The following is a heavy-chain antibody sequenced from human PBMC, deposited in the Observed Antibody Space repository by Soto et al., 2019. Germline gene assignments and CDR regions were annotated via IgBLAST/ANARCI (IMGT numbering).Heavy chain of an antibody. CDR3: ARGRLVPAVNFDY. CDR1: GASISSGGFS. Sequence: QLQLQESGSGLVKPSQTLSLTCAVSGASISSGGFSWSWIRQPPGKGLEWIGYIYHSGTSFYNPSLKSRVTISVDGSKNQFSLKVNSVTAADTAVYYCARGRLVPAVNFDYWGLGTLVTVSS. J-gene: IGHJ4*02. CDR2: IYHSGTS. V-gene: IGHV4-30-2*01. D-gene: IGHD2-2*01.